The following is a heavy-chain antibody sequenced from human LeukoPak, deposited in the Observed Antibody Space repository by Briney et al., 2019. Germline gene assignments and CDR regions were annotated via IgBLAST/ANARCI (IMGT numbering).Heavy chain of an antibody. J-gene: IGHJ5*02. CDR3: ARGRASDYPHTESDT. CDR1: GYNFINHD. D-gene: IGHD3-22*01. V-gene: IGHV1-8*01. CDR2: MNPSSGTA. Sequence: ASVKVSCKASGYNFINHDIHWVRQAAGRGLEWMGWMNPSSGTAAYAQKFEGRVTMTRDTSINTAYMELRSLRSADAAVYFCARGRASDYPHTESDTWGQGTLVTVSS.